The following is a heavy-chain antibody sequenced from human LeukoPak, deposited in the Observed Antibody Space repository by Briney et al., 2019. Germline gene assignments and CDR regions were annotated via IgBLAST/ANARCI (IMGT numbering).Heavy chain of an antibody. Sequence: SETLSLTCAVSGYSISSGYYWGWIRQPPGQGLEWIGSIYHSGSTYYNPSLKSRVTISVDTSKNQFSLKLSSVTAADTAEYYCGYCSSTSCYAAFDIWGQGTMVTVSS. V-gene: IGHV4-38-2*01. J-gene: IGHJ3*02. CDR1: GYSISSGYY. CDR2: IYHSGST. D-gene: IGHD2-2*01. CDR3: GYCSSTSCYAAFDI.